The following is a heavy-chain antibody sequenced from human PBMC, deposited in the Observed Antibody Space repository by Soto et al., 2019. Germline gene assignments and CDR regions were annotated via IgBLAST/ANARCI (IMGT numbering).Heavy chain of an antibody. D-gene: IGHD2-15*01. CDR3: ARGGEYCSGGSCYYFDY. CDR1: GGSISSGDYY. J-gene: IGHJ4*02. V-gene: IGHV4-30-4*01. Sequence: QVQLQESGPGLVKPSQTLSLTCTVSGGSISSGDYYWSWIRQPPGKGLEWIGYIYYSGSTYYNPSLKSRVTISVDTSKNQFSLKLSSVTAADTAVYYCARGGEYCSGGSCYYFDYWGQGTLVTVSS. CDR2: IYYSGST.